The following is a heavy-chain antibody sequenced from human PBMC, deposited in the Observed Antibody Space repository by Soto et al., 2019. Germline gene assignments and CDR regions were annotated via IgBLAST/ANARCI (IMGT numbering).Heavy chain of an antibody. Sequence: EVRLLQSRGGLEQPGEPLRLSCAASGFSFNNFAMSWVRLAPGRGLEWVSGISGSGGTTYYADSVKGRITISRDNSKNTLYLQINSLRAEDTALYYCAKHDSSVTSWFDFWGQGTLVTVSS. D-gene: IGHD3-22*01. V-gene: IGHV3-23*01. CDR3: AKHDSSVTSWFDF. CDR1: GFSFNNFA. J-gene: IGHJ4*02. CDR2: ISGSGGTT.